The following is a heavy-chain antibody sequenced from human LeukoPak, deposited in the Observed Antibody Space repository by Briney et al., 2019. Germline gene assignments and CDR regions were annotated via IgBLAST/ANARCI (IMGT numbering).Heavy chain of an antibody. CDR3: AKDRSSGWYGGWFDP. CDR1: GFTFSSYG. CDR2: ISYDGSNK. Sequence: PGGSLRLSCAASGFTFSSYGMHWVRQAPGKGLEWVAVISYDGSNKYYADSVKGRFTISRDNSKNTLYLQTNSLRAEDTAVYYCAKDRSSGWYGGWFDPWGQGTLVTVSS. D-gene: IGHD6-19*01. J-gene: IGHJ5*02. V-gene: IGHV3-30*18.